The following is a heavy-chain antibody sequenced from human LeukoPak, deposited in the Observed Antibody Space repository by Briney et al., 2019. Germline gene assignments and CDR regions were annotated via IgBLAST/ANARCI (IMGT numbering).Heavy chain of an antibody. D-gene: IGHD2-8*01. CDR1: GGSISTYY. V-gene: IGHV4-59*08. Sequence: SETLSLTCTVSGGSISTYYWSWIRQPPGKGLEWIGYIDNSGGANYNPSLKSRVTTSVDTSKNQFSLKLSSVTAPDTAVYYCATQLFVRSHWYFDLWGRGTLVTVSS. CDR3: ATQLFVRSHWYFDL. J-gene: IGHJ2*01. CDR2: IDNSGGA.